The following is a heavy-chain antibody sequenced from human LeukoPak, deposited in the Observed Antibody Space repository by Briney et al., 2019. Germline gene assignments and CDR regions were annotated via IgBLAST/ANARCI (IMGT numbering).Heavy chain of an antibody. Sequence: ASVKASCKASGYTFTGYYMHWVRQAPGQGLEWMGWINPDSGDTKYAQKFQGRVTMTRDTSISTAYMEMSRLRSDDTAVYYCARDGALDMWGQGTMVTVSS. CDR3: ARDGALDM. CDR2: INPDSGDT. CDR1: GYTFTGYY. V-gene: IGHV1-2*02. J-gene: IGHJ3*02.